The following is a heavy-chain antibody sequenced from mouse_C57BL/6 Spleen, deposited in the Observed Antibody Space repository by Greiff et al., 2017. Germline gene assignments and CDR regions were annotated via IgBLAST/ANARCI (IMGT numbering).Heavy chain of an antibody. CDR2: ISSGSSTI. CDR1: GFTFSDYG. D-gene: IGHD1-1*01. CDR3: ARDDGSSLFAY. Sequence: EVKLVESGGGLVKPGGSLKLSCAASGFTFSDYGMHWVRQAPEKGLEWVAYISSGSSTIYYADTVKGRFTISRDNAKNTLFLQMTSLRSEDTAMYYCARDDGSSLFAYWGQGTLVTVSA. V-gene: IGHV5-17*01. J-gene: IGHJ3*01.